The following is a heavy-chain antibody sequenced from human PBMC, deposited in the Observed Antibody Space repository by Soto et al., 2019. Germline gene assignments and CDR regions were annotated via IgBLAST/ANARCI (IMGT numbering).Heavy chain of an antibody. J-gene: IGHJ4*02. CDR3: AGDPSLDWNYFDY. V-gene: IGHV4-31*03. Sequence: SETLSLTCTVSGGSIASRGYYWSWIRQHPGTGLEWIGYISYGGSTYYNPSLKSRVTISVDTSKNQFSLKLTSVTAADTAVYYCAGDPSLDWNYFDYWGQGTLVTVSS. CDR2: ISYGGST. D-gene: IGHD3-9*01. CDR1: GGSIASRGYY.